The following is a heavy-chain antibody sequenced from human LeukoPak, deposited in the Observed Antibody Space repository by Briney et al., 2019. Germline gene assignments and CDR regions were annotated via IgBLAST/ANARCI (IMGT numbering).Heavy chain of an antibody. V-gene: IGHV4-30-4*01. CDR1: GGSISSGDYY. J-gene: IGHJ4*02. CDR2: IYYSGST. CDR3: ARLHKLVVVTVEYFDY. Sequence: SQTLSLTCTVSGGSISSGDYYWSWIRQPPGKGLEWIGYIYYSGSTYYNPSLKSRVTISVDTSKNQFSLKLSSVTAADTAVYYCARLHKLVVVTVEYFDYWGQGTLVTVSS. D-gene: IGHD2-21*01.